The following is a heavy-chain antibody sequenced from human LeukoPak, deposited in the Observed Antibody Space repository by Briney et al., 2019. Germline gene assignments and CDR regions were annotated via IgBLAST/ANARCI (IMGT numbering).Heavy chain of an antibody. CDR1: GYTFTSYG. D-gene: IGHD3-10*01. CDR2: ISAYNGNT. CDR3: ARGYGSGSSLLDMDV. Sequence: ASVKVSCKASGYTFTSYGISWVRQAPGQGLEWMGWISAYNGNTNYAQKLRGRVTMTTDTSTSTAYMELRSLRSDDTAVYYCARGYGSGSSLLDMDVWGQGTTVTVSS. V-gene: IGHV1-18*01. J-gene: IGHJ6*02.